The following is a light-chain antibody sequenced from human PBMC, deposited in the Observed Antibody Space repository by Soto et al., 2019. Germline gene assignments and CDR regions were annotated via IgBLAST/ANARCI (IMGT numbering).Light chain of an antibody. CDR3: QQYNSYWVT. Sequence: DIQMTQSPSTLSASVGDRVTVTCRASQSISSWLAWYQKKPGKAPKLLIYDASSLESGVPSRFSGSGSGTEFTLTISSLQTDDFATDYCQQYNSYWVTFGQGTKLEIK. CDR1: QSISSW. CDR2: DAS. J-gene: IGKJ2*01. V-gene: IGKV1-5*01.